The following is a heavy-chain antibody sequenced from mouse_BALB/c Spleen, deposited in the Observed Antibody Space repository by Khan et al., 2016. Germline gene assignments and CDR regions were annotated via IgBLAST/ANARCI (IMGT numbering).Heavy chain of an antibody. J-gene: IGHJ4*01. Sequence: EVQLEESGPGLVKPSQSLSLTCTVTGYSITSDYAWNWIRQFPGNKLECMGYISYSGSTNYNPSLKSRITITRDTSKNQFFLKLNSVTTEDTATYSCARRYYRYDDALDYWGQGTSVTVSS. V-gene: IGHV3-2*02. CDR3: ARRYYRYDDALDY. CDR1: GYSITSDYA. CDR2: ISYSGST. D-gene: IGHD2-14*01.